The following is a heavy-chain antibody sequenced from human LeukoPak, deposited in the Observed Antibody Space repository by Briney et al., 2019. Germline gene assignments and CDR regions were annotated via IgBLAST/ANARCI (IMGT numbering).Heavy chain of an antibody. Sequence: QPRGSLRLSCAASGFTFSSYAMSWVRQAPGKGLEWVSAISGSGGSTYYADSVKGRFTISRDNSKNTLYLQMNSLRAEDTAVYYCAKDVEMATIRTTNFDYWGQGTLVTVSS. CDR3: AKDVEMATIRTTNFDY. D-gene: IGHD5-24*01. CDR2: ISGSGGST. J-gene: IGHJ4*02. V-gene: IGHV3-23*01. CDR1: GFTFSSYA.